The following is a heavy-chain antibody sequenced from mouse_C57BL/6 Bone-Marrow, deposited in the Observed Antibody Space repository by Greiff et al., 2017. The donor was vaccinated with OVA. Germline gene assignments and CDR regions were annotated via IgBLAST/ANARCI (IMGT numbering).Heavy chain of an antibody. CDR3: SREGP. J-gene: IGHJ4*01. CDR1: GYTFTSYW. V-gene: IGHV1-53*01. CDR2: IKPSNGGT. Sequence: LVESGTELVKPGDSVKLSCKASGYTFTSYWMHWVKQRPGQGLEWIGNIKPSNGGTNYNETFKSKATLTVYKSSSTAYLQLRSLTSDDSAVYYCSREGPWGQGTSVTVSS.